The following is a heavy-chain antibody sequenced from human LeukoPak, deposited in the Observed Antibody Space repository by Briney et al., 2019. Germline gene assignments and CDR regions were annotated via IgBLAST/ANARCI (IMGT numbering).Heavy chain of an antibody. CDR2: IYYSGST. V-gene: IGHV4-39*01. D-gene: IGHD3-22*01. CDR1: GGSISSSNYF. J-gene: IGHJ4*02. CDR3: ARQTYYYDSSGYYPGDY. Sequence: PSETLSLTCTVSGGSISSSNYFWGWLRQPPGKGLEWIGNIYYSGSTYYNPSLKSRITLSVDTSKNQFSLKLSSVTAADTAVYYCARQTYYYDSSGYYPGDYWGQGTLVTVSS.